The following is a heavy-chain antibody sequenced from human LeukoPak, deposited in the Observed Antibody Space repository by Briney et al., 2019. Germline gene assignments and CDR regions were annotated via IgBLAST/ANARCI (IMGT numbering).Heavy chain of an antibody. Sequence: GASVKVSCKVSGYTLTELSMHWVRQAPGKGLEWTGGFDPEDGETIYAQKFQGRVTMTEDTSTDTAYMELSSLRSEDTAVYYCATDIMGIAVAGTLGVGYWGQGTLVTVSS. CDR2: FDPEDGET. V-gene: IGHV1-24*01. CDR1: GYTLTELS. D-gene: IGHD6-19*01. J-gene: IGHJ4*02. CDR3: ATDIMGIAVAGTLGVGY.